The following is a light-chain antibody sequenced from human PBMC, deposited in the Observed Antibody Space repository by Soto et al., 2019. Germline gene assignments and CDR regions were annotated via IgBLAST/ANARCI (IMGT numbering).Light chain of an antibody. CDR1: SSNIGAVYG. CDR3: QSYDSSLSGAV. CDR2: GNN. V-gene: IGLV1-40*01. J-gene: IGLJ2*01. Sequence: QSVLTQPPSVSGAPGQRITISCTGSSSNIGAVYGVHWYQQLPGTAPKLLIYGNNNRPSRVPDRFSGSKSGTSASLAITGLQADDEADYYCQSYDSSLSGAVFGGGTKVTVL.